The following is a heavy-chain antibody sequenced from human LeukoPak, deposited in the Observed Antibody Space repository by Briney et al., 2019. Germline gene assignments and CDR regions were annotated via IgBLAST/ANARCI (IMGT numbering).Heavy chain of an antibody. CDR2: ISYDGSNK. CDR3: ASEIDY. Sequence: GGSLRLSCAASGFTFSSYAMHWVRQAPGKGLEWVAVISYDGSNKYYADSVKGRFTIPRDNSKNTLYLQMNSLRAEDTAVYYCASEIDYWGQGTLVTVSS. J-gene: IGHJ4*02. CDR1: GFTFSSYA. V-gene: IGHV3-30-3*01.